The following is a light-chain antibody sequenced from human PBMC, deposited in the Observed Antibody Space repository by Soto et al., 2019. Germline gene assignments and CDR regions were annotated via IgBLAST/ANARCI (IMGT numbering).Light chain of an antibody. V-gene: IGKV3-20*01. CDR3: QQYGSSSWT. Sequence: IVLTQSPGTLSLSPGERATLSCRASQRVSSSYLAWYQQKPGQAPRLLIYGASSRATGIPDRFSGSGSGTDFTLTISRLEPEDFAVYYCQQYGSSSWTFGQGTRLEIK. CDR2: GAS. J-gene: IGKJ5*01. CDR1: QRVSSSY.